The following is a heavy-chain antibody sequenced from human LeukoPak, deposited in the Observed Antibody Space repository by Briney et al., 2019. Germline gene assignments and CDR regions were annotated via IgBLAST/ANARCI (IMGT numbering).Heavy chain of an antibody. Sequence: AGGSLRLSCAASGFTFSSYAMHWVRQAPGKELEWVAVISYDGSNKYYADSVKGRFTISRDNSRNTLYLQMNSLRAEDTAVYYCARATAGVLLVSDGAFDIWGQGTMVTVSS. J-gene: IGHJ3*02. CDR3: ARATAGVLLVSDGAFDI. CDR2: ISYDGSNK. CDR1: GFTFSSYA. V-gene: IGHV3-30-3*01. D-gene: IGHD2-8*01.